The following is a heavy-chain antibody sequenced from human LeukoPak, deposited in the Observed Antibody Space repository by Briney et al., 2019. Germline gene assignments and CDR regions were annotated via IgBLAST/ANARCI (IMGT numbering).Heavy chain of an antibody. D-gene: IGHD5-18*01. Sequence: SETLSLTCAVYGGSFSSYYWSWIRQPAGKGLEWIGRIYTSGSTNYNPSLKSRVTMSVDTSKNQFSLKLSSVTAADTAVYYCASSGYSYGFQREQPFDYWGQGTLVTVSS. CDR1: GGSFSSYY. CDR3: ASSGYSYGFQREQPFDY. V-gene: IGHV4-59*10. J-gene: IGHJ4*02. CDR2: IYTSGST.